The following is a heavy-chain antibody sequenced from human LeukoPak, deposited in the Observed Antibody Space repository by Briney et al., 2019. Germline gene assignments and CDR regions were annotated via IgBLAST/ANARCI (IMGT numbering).Heavy chain of an antibody. CDR1: GHTFTGYY. V-gene: IGHV1-2*02. D-gene: IGHD3-10*02. CDR2: MNPNVGGA. J-gene: IGHJ4*02. CDR3: ARGVFGESLES. Sequence: GASVTVSCKASGHTFTGYYVYWVRQAPGHGLGWMGWMNPNVGGANFPQKFQGRVTVTSDPAISAAYMELRRLRSDDTAVYYCARGVFGESLESWGQGTLVTVSS.